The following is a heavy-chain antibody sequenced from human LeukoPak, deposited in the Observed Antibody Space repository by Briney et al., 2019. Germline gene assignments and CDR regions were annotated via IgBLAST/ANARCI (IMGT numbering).Heavy chain of an antibody. Sequence: PGGSLRLSCAGSGFTFNNYAMSWVRQTPGKGLEWVSAISGRGDTTFYADAKKGRFTISRDNSQNTLYLQMNSLRAEDTAVYYCAKDHNLGGYVLFDNWGQGTLVTVSS. CDR3: AKDHNLGGYVLFDN. J-gene: IGHJ4*02. V-gene: IGHV3-23*01. D-gene: IGHD3-22*01. CDR2: ISGRGDTT. CDR1: GFTFNNYA.